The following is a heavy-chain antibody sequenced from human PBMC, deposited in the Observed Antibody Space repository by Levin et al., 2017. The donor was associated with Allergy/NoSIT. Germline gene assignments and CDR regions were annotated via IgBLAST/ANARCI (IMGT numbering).Heavy chain of an antibody. J-gene: IGHJ3*02. CDR1: GGSITSGDNY. CDR3: TKEDQSATDNAFHI. Sequence: PSETLSLTCTLSGGSITSGDNYWGWIRQSPGKGLEWIGSIYYSGRTYYNPSLKSRVTISVDTSKNQFSLTLSSVTAADTAVYFCTKEDQSATDNAFHIWGQGTMVTVSS. CDR2: IYYSGRT. V-gene: IGHV4-39*07.